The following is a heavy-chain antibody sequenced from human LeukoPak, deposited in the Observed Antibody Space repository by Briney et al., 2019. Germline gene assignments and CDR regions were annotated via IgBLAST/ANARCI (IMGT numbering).Heavy chain of an antibody. D-gene: IGHD3-10*01. CDR3: AREFMVRGGISYYGMDV. Sequence: GASVKVSCKVSGYTLTELSMHWVRQAPGKGLEWMGGFDPEDGETIYAQKFQGRVTMTRDTSTSTVYMELSSLRSEDTAVYYCAREFMVRGGISYYGMDVWGQGTTVTVSS. CDR1: GYTLTELS. J-gene: IGHJ6*02. CDR2: FDPEDGET. V-gene: IGHV1-24*01.